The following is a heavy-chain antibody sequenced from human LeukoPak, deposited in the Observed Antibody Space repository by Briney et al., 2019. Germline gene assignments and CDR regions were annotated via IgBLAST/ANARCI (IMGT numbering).Heavy chain of an antibody. CDR2: FYHGGNT. D-gene: IGHD1-26*01. CDR3: VRNIVGANAFDY. V-gene: IGHV4-4*02. J-gene: IGHJ4*02. CDR1: GGSISSINW. Sequence: SETLSLTCAVSGGSISSINWWSWVRQPPGKGLEGIGEFYHGGNTNYNPSLKSRVSISGDKSKNQFSLKLSSVTAADTAVYYCVRNIVGANAFDYWGQGTLVTVSS.